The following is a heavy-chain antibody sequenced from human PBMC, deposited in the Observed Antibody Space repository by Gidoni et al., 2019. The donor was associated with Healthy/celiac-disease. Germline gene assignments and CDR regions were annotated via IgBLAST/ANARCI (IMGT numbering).Heavy chain of an antibody. CDR1: GFTFSSYG. CDR3: AKELPAAEGAFDY. J-gene: IGHJ4*02. CDR2: ISYDGSNK. D-gene: IGHD2-2*01. V-gene: IGHV3-30*18. Sequence: QVQLVESGGGVVQPGRSLSLSCAASGFTFSSYGMHWVRQAPGKGLEWVAVISYDGSNKYYADSVKGRFTISRDNSKNTLYLQMNSLRAEDTAVYYCAKELPAAEGAFDYWGQGTLVTVSS.